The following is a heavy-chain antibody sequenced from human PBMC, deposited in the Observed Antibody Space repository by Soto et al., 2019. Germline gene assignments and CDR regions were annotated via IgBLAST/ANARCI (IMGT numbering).Heavy chain of an antibody. J-gene: IGHJ6*02. CDR1: GGTFSSYA. D-gene: IGHD2-2*01. Sequence: EASVKVSCKASGGTFSSYAISWVRQAPGQGLEWMGGIIPIFGTANYAQKFQGRVTITADKSTSTAYMELSSLRSEDTAVYYCASHSTNYYYYYGMDVWGQGTTVTVSS. CDR2: IIPIFGTA. V-gene: IGHV1-69*06. CDR3: ASHSTNYYYYYGMDV.